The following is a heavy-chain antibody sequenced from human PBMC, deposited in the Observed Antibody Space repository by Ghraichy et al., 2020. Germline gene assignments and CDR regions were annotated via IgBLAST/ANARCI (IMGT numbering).Heavy chain of an antibody. CDR1: GFTFSSYA. CDR3: AKVEPFFLTGRYAFDI. V-gene: IGHV3-23*01. D-gene: IGHD2-8*02. Sequence: GGSLRLSCAASGFTFSSYAMSWVRQAPGKGLEWVSAIIGSGGSTYYADSVKGRFTISRDNSKNTLYLQMNSLRAEDTAVYYCAKVEPFFLTGRYAFDIWGQGTMVTVSS. J-gene: IGHJ3*02. CDR2: IIGSGGST.